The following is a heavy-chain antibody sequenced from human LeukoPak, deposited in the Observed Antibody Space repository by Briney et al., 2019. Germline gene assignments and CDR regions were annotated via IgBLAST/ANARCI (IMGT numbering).Heavy chain of an antibody. J-gene: IGHJ4*02. CDR2: TSADESIK. D-gene: IGHD1-26*01. Sequence: PGGSLRLSCTVSGFPFTDYVIHWVRQAPGKGLEWVAVTSADESIKIYNDSVRGRFTISRDNSKNIQYLQMNSVRVEDTAVYYCAKAVGKYSGSSLDYWGQGTLVTVSS. CDR3: AKAVGKYSGSSLDY. V-gene: IGHV3-30*18. CDR1: GFPFTDYV.